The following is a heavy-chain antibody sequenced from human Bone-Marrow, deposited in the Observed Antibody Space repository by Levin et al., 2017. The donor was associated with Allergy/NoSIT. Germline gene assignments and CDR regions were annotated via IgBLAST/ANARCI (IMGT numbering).Heavy chain of an antibody. Sequence: GESLKISCTGSGFTFGDYAMSWFRQAPGKGLEWVGFIRSKAYGGTTEYAASVKGRFTISRDDSKGIAYLQMNSLKTEDTAVYYCTRDPNSNNWYVDWFDPWGQGTLVTVSS. CDR3: TRDPNSNNWYVDWFDP. V-gene: IGHV3-49*03. CDR1: GFTFGDYA. CDR2: IRSKAYGGTT. J-gene: IGHJ5*02. D-gene: IGHD6-13*01.